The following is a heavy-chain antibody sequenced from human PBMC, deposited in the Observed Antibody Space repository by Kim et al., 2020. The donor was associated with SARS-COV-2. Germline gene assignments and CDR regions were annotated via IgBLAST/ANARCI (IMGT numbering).Heavy chain of an antibody. D-gene: IGHD6-19*01. V-gene: IGHV6-1*01. Sequence: YARSVKGRTPITPDTSKSPFSLQMNSVTPEDTAVYYCARDRQRAGTGVDYWGQGTLVTVSS. CDR3: ARDRQRAGTGVDY. J-gene: IGHJ4*02.